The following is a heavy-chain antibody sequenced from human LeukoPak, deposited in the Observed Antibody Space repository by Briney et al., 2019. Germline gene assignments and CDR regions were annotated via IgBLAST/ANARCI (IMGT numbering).Heavy chain of an antibody. CDR1: GFTFSNAW. D-gene: IGHD2-2*01. V-gene: IGHV3-15*01. CDR3: TTLGYCSSTSCCGDY. Sequence: GGSLRLSCAASGFTFSNAWMSWVRQAPGKGLEWVGRIKSKTDGGTTDYAAPVKGRFTISRDDSKNTLYLQMNSLKTEDTAVYYCTTLGYCSSTSCCGDYWGQGTLVTVSS. J-gene: IGHJ4*02. CDR2: IKSKTDGGTT.